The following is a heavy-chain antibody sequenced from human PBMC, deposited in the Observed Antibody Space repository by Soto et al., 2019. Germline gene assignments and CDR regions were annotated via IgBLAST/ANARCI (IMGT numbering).Heavy chain of an antibody. Sequence: GASVKVSCKASGYTFSNHAIHWVRQAPGQRLEWMGWINTANENTKYSQRFQGRVTITRDTSASTAYMELSSLRSEDTAVYYCARDRYYGSGSYYIDCWGQGTLVTVSS. D-gene: IGHD3-10*01. V-gene: IGHV1-3*04. CDR2: INTANENT. CDR1: GYTFSNHA. J-gene: IGHJ4*02. CDR3: ARDRYYGSGSYYIDC.